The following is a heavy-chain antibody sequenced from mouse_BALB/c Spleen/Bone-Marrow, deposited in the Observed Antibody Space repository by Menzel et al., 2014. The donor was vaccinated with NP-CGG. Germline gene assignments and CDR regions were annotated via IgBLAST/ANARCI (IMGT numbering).Heavy chain of an antibody. CDR1: GFNIKDTY. V-gene: IGHV14-3*02. Sequence: VQLQQSGAELVKPGASVKLSCTASGFNIKDTYMHWVKQRPEQGLEWIGRIDPANGNTKYDPKFQGKATITADTSSNTAYQLLSSLTSEDTAVYYGSSYAMDYWGQGTSVTVSS. CDR2: IDPANGNT. CDR3: SSYAMDY. J-gene: IGHJ4*01.